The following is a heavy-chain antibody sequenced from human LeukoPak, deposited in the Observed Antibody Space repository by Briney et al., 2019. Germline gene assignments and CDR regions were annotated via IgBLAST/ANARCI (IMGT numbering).Heavy chain of an antibody. CDR3: ARDKGDAVAGTGDDY. D-gene: IGHD6-19*01. CDR2: INPNGGST. Sequence: ASVKVSCKASGYTFTSYYMHWVRQAPGHGLEWRGIINPNGGSTSYAKKFQGRVTITRDTATSPVYMELSSLRSEDTAVYYCARDKGDAVAGTGDDYWGQGTLGTVSS. CDR1: GYTFTSYY. V-gene: IGHV1-46*01. J-gene: IGHJ4*02.